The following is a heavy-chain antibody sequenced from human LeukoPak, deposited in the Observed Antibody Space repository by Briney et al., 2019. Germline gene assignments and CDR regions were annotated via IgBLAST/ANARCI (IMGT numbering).Heavy chain of an antibody. V-gene: IGHV4-34*01. CDR2: IKHSGST. D-gene: IGHD6-19*01. Sequence: SDTLSLTCAVYGASFSGYYWTWIRQPPGKGLEWIWEIKHSGSTNYNPSLKSGVTVSVDTSRNHFSLNLSSVTAADTAGYYCARTQWLARGRNMRHAFDIWGQGTMVTVSS. J-gene: IGHJ3*02. CDR3: ARTQWLARGRNMRHAFDI. CDR1: GASFSGYY.